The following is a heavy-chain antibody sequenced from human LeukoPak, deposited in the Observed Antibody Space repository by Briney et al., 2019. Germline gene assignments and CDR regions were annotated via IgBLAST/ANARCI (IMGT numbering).Heavy chain of an antibody. CDR2: ISANNDNT. D-gene: IGHD2-15*01. J-gene: IGHJ4*02. Sequence: ASVKVSCKTSGYTFTNYGLSWVRRAPGQGLEWMGWISANNDNTNYAQKFQGRVTMTSDTSTTIAYMELRSLISDDTAVYYCARDCIGCHGFDYWGQGTQVTVSS. CDR3: ARDCIGCHGFDY. V-gene: IGHV1-18*01. CDR1: GYTFTNYG.